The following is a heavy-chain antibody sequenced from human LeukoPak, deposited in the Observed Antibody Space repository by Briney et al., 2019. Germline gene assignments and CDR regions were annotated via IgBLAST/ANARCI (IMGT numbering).Heavy chain of an antibody. D-gene: IGHD2-2*03. J-gene: IGHJ6*02. Sequence: GGSLRLSCGASGFTFHEKYAMHWVRQAPGKGLEWVSGFSLDSDNVDYADSVRGRFTVSRDRAKNSLYLQMNYLRPEDTALYFCTKDMDPGGINVWGQGTTVIVSS. CDR3: TKDMDPGGINV. CDR2: FSLDSDNV. V-gene: IGHV3-9*01. CDR1: GFTFHEKYA.